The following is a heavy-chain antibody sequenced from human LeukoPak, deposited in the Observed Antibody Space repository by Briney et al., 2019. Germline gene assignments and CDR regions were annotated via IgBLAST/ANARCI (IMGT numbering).Heavy chain of an antibody. D-gene: IGHD3-16*01. J-gene: IGHJ4*02. Sequence: GGSLRLSCAASGFTFSIAWMSWVRQAPGKGLEWVGRIKSNSNGGTADYAAPVKGRFTMSRDDSAKMLYLDMSSLKTEDTGIYYCTTDWGKPHVQWGQRTLVTVSS. CDR1: GFTFSIAW. V-gene: IGHV3-15*01. CDR2: IKSNSNGGTA. CDR3: TTDWGKPHVQ.